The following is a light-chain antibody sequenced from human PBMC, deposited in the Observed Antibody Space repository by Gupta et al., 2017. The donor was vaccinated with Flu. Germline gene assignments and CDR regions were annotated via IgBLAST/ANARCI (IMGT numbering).Light chain of an antibody. CDR1: SSDVGGCNF. CDR3: SSSKSSSTSYV. Sequence: TTTCTGTSSDVGGCNFYVWYHQHPAKEPNLMMYDVRSRPSGVATRFSGSTSGNNAALPTTGLQAEEEADYYCSSSKSSSTSYVFGTGTKVTVL. CDR2: DVR. J-gene: IGLJ1*01. V-gene: IGLV2-14*04.